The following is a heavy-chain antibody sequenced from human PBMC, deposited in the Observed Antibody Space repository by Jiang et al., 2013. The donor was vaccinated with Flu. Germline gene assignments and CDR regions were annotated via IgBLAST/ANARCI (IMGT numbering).Heavy chain of an antibody. J-gene: IGHJ6*02. D-gene: IGHD1-1*01. CDR2: ISAYNGHT. CDR1: SLPLPAMV. V-gene: IGHV1-18*01. Sequence: GAEVKKPWGLSEGLLQGFWSLPLPAMVSTGCDTAPGQGLEWMGWISAYNGHTHYAQNFQGRVTMTTDTSTNTIYMDLRSLRSDDTAVYYCARESLEAQFYYYGMDVRGDQGTTV. CDR3: ARESLEAQFYYYGMDVR.